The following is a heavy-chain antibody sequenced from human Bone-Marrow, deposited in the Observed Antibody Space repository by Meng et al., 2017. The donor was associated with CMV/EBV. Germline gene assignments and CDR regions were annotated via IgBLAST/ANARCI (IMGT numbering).Heavy chain of an antibody. V-gene: IGHV4-39*07. Sequence: SETLSLTCTVSAGSISSSSYYWGWIRQPPGKGLEWIGSIYYSGSTYYNPSLKSRVTISVDTSKNQFSLKLSSVTAADTAVYYCARVSDFWSGYSDAFDIWGQGTMVTVSS. J-gene: IGHJ3*02. D-gene: IGHD3-3*01. CDR2: IYYSGST. CDR1: AGSISSSSYY. CDR3: ARVSDFWSGYSDAFDI.